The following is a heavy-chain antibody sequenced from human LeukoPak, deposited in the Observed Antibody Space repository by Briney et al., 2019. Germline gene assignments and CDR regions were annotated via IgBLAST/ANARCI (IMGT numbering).Heavy chain of an antibody. D-gene: IGHD3-3*01. CDR3: ARGVPYDSWSGPHYSDY. CDR1: RFTLSTYW. CDR2: IKQDGSQE. V-gene: IGHV3-7*01. Sequence: GGSLRLSCAASRFTLSTYWMSWVRQAPGEGLEWVAHIKQDGSQEYYVDSVKGRFTISRDSTKNSLYLQMNSLRAEDTAVYYCARGVPYDSWSGPHYSDYWGEGTLVTVSS. J-gene: IGHJ4*02.